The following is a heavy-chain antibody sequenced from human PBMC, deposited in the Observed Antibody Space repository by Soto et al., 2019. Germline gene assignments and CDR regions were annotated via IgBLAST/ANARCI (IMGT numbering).Heavy chain of an antibody. J-gene: IGHJ4*02. V-gene: IGHV3-23*01. D-gene: IGHD3-22*01. Sequence: LRLSCAASGFTFSSYAMSWVRQAPGKGLEWVSAISGSGGSTYYADSAKGRFTISRDNSKNTLYLQMNSLRAEDTAVYYCAISETYYYDSSGYWLDYWGQGTLVTVPQ. CDR1: GFTFSSYA. CDR2: ISGSGGST. CDR3: AISETYYYDSSGYWLDY.